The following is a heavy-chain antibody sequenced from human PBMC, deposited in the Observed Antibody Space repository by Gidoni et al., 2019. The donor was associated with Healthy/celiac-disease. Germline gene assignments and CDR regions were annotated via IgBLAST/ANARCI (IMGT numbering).Heavy chain of an antibody. Sequence: QVQLVQSGAEEKKPGASVKASCKASGYTFTSYAMHWVRQAPGQRLEWMGWINAGNGNTKYSQKFQGRVTITRDTSASTAYMELSSLRSEDTAVYYCAASSGYRPYNWFDPWGQGTLVTVSS. CDR1: GYTFTSYA. CDR3: AASSGYRPYNWFDP. V-gene: IGHV1-3*05. D-gene: IGHD3-22*01. CDR2: INAGNGNT. J-gene: IGHJ5*02.